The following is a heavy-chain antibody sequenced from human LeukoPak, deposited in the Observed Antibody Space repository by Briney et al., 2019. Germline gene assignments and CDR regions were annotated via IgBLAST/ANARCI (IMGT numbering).Heavy chain of an antibody. V-gene: IGHV3-66*02. CDR2: ISSEGFT. CDR1: GFTVRSDF. Sequence: GGSLRLSCEVSGFTVRSDFMSWVRQAPGKGLECVSLISSEGFTYYADSVKGRFTISRDNSKNTLYLQMNSLRSEDTALYYCATARGSHWGQGILVTASS. J-gene: IGHJ4*02. D-gene: IGHD3-16*01. CDR3: ATARGSH.